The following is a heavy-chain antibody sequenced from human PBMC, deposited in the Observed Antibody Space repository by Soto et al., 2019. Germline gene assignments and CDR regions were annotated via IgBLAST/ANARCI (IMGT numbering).Heavy chain of an antibody. CDR2: IWYDGSNK. Sequence: GGSLRLSCAASGFTFSSYGMHWVRQAPGKGLEWVAVIWYDGSNKYYADSVKGRFTISRDNSKNTLYLQMNSLRAEDTAVYYCARGLGYCSGGSCESEEHNWFDPWGQRTLVTVSS. CDR1: GFTFSSYG. J-gene: IGHJ5*02. CDR3: ARGLGYCSGGSCESEEHNWFDP. V-gene: IGHV3-33*01. D-gene: IGHD2-15*01.